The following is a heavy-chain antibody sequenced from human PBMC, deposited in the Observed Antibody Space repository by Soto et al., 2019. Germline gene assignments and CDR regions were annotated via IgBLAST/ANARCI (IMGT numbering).Heavy chain of an antibody. CDR3: ARDVSPGSSSLYLDAFDI. V-gene: IGHV3-7*05. Sequence: EVQLVESGGDLVQPGGSLRLSCAASGFSFGSSWMTWVRQAPGKGLEWVANIKKDGSKINYLDSVRGRITVSRDNANISLYLEMNSLRAEDTALYYCARDVSPGSSSLYLDAFDIWGQGTMVTVSS. CDR1: GFSFGSSW. D-gene: IGHD6-13*01. J-gene: IGHJ3*02. CDR2: IKKDGSKI.